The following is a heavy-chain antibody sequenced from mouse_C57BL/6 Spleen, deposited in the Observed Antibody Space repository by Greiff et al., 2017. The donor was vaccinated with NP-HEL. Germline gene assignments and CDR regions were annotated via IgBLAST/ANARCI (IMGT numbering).Heavy chain of an antibody. D-gene: IGHD4-1*01. CDR2: IDPSDSYT. CDR3: ARGELGP. J-gene: IGHJ3*01. V-gene: IGHV1-59*01. CDR1: GYTFTSYW. Sequence: VQLQQPGAELVRPGTSVKLSCKASGYTFTSYWMHWVKQRPGQGLEWIGVIDPSDSYTNYNQKFKGKATLTVDTSSSTAYMQLSSLTSEDSAVYYCARGELGPWGQGTLVTVSA.